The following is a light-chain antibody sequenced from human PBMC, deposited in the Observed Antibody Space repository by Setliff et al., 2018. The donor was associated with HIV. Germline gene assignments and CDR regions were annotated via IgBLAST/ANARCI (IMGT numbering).Light chain of an antibody. CDR2: EVS. CDR1: SSDVGAYNY. CDR3: SSYTGSSTLHV. V-gene: IGLV2-14*01. J-gene: IGLJ1*01. Sequence: QSVLTQPASVSGSPGQSTTISCTGTSSDVGAYNYVSWYQQDPGKAPKLMIYEVSNRPSGVSDRFSGSKSGNTASLTISGLQAEDEADYYCSSYTGSSTLHVFGTGTKVTVL.